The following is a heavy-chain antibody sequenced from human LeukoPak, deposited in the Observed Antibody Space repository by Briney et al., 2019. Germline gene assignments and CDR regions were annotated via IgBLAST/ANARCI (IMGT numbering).Heavy chain of an antibody. Sequence: SQTLSLTCTVSGGSISSGSYYWSWIRQPAGKGLEWIGRIYTSGSTNYNPSLKSRVTISVDTSKNQFSLKLSSVTAADTAVYYCATDIRACSLDWGQGTLVTVSS. CDR3: ATDIRACSLD. CDR2: IYTSGST. D-gene: IGHD6-6*01. V-gene: IGHV4-61*02. J-gene: IGHJ4*02. CDR1: GGSISSGSYY.